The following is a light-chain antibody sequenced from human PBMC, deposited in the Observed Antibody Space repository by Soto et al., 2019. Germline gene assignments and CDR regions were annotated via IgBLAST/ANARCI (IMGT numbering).Light chain of an antibody. Sequence: DIQMTQSPSSLSASAGDTVTITCRASQIISKYLNWYQQKPGKAPKLLIYAASALQSGVPSRFSGSGSGTDYTLSISSLQPEDFATYYCQHSYSTPYTFGQGTRVEIK. CDR3: QHSYSTPYT. CDR2: AAS. J-gene: IGKJ2*01. V-gene: IGKV1-39*01. CDR1: QIISKY.